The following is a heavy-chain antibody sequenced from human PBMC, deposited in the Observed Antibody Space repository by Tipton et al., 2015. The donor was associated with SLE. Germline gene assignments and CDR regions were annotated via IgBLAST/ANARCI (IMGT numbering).Heavy chain of an antibody. CDR1: GGSISSSSYY. D-gene: IGHD2-15*01. J-gene: IGHJ5*01. Sequence: TLSLTCTVSGGSISSSSYYWGWIRQPPGKGLEWIGSIYYSGSAYYNPSLKSRVTISVDTSKNQFSLKLSSVTAADTAVYYCARGQDIVVVVAPGWFDSWGQGTLVTVSS. V-gene: IGHV4-39*07. CDR3: ARGQDIVVVVAPGWFDS. CDR2: IYYSGSA.